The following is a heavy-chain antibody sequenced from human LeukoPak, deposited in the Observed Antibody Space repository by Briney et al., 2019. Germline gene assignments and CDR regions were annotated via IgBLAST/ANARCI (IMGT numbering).Heavy chain of an antibody. CDR2: IDNDGGST. V-gene: IGHV3-74*01. CDR3: ARSSFPYYFDY. J-gene: IGHJ4*02. Sequence: GGSLRLSCAASGFTFNSYWMHWVRHAPGKGLVWVSRIDNDGGSTTYADSVKGRFTISRDNAKNTLYLQMNSVRAEDTAVYYCARSSFPYYFDYWGQGTLVTVSS. CDR1: GFTFNSYW. D-gene: IGHD3-16*01.